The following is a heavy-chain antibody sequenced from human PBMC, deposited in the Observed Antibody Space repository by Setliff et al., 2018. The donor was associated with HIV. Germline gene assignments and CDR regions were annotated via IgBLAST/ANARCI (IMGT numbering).Heavy chain of an antibody. V-gene: IGHV4-38-2*02. Sequence: SETLSLTCTVSGYSISSGYYWGWIRQPPGKGLEWIGSIYHSGITYYNSSLKSRVTISVDASKNQFSLNLTSVTAADTAVYYCARLGYSGSLVGAFDIWGQGTMVTVSS. D-gene: IGHD1-26*01. CDR3: ARLGYSGSLVGAFDI. CDR2: IYHSGIT. J-gene: IGHJ3*02. CDR1: GYSISSGYY.